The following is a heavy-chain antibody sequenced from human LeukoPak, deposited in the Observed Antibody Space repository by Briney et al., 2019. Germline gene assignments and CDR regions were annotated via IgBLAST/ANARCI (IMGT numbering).Heavy chain of an antibody. D-gene: IGHD3-10*01. CDR1: GFAFSNYW. CDR3: ARDRGPNTFDH. J-gene: IGHJ4*02. V-gene: IGHV3-7*01. Sequence: GGSLRLSCAASGFAFSNYWLGWVRQAPGRGLEWVANMKQDGSEEYYVESVRGRFTISRDNAKNSLYLQMNSLRVEDTGVCYCARDRGPNTFDHWGQGTLVTVSS. CDR2: MKQDGSEE.